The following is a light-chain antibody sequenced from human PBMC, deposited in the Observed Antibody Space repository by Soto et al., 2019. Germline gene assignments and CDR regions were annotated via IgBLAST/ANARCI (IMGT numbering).Light chain of an antibody. V-gene: IGKV3D-15*01. Sequence: IVLTQSPGTLSLSPGERATLSCRASQSFSTSYLAWYQQKPGQAPRLLIFAASSRASGIPARFSGSGSGTEFTLIISSLQSEDFAVYFCQQYNNWPWTFGQGTKV. CDR1: QSFSTSY. CDR3: QQYNNWPWT. J-gene: IGKJ1*01. CDR2: AAS.